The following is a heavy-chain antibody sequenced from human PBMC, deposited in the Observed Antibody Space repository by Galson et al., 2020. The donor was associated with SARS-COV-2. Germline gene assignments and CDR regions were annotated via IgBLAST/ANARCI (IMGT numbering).Heavy chain of an antibody. CDR2: ITSYNART. CDR3: ASGLSSSWYDF. J-gene: IGHJ4*02. CDR1: DNSFSSLI. V-gene: IGHV1-18*01. D-gene: IGHD6-13*01. Sequence: APEKVSCKASDNSFSSLIITWVRQAPGQGLEWMGWITSYNARTNYAQKFQGRVTMTTDTSTSTAYMELGSLRSDDTAVYYCASGLSSSWYDFWGQGTLFTVSS.